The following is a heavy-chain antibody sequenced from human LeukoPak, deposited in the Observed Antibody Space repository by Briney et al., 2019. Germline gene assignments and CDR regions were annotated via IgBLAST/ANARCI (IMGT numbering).Heavy chain of an antibody. Sequence: GGSLRLSCSASGFTFSSYSMNWVRQAPGKGLEWVSSISSSSSYIYYADSVKGRFTISRDNAKNSLYLQMNSLRAEDTAVYYCARDLKDIVVVPAATAAFDIWGQGTMVTVSS. CDR2: ISSSSSYI. D-gene: IGHD2-2*01. J-gene: IGHJ3*02. V-gene: IGHV3-21*01. CDR1: GFTFSSYS. CDR3: ARDLKDIVVVPAATAAFDI.